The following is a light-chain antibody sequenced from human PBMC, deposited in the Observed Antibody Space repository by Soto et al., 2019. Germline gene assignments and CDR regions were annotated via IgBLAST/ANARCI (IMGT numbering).Light chain of an antibody. CDR3: SSFTSDSSHYV. V-gene: IGLV2-14*01. CDR2: DVS. CDR1: SSDVGGYNY. J-gene: IGLJ1*01. Sequence: SALTQPASVSGSPGQSITISCTGTSSDVGGYNYVSWYQQHPGKAPKLMIYDVSGRPSGVSDRFSASKSGNTASLIISGLQAEDEADYYCSSFTSDSSHYVFGSGTKVTVL.